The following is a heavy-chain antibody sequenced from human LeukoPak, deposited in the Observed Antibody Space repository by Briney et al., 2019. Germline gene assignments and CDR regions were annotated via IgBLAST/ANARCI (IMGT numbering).Heavy chain of an antibody. CDR1: GGSISSGGYY. CDR3: ARGSRQQLVKWGIGFDY. J-gene: IGHJ4*02. Sequence: SETLSLTCTVSGGSISSGGYYWSWIRQHPGKGLEWIGEINHSGSTNYNPSLKSRVTISVDTSKNQFSLKLSSVTAADTAVYYCARGSRQQLVKWGIGFDYWGQGTLVTVSS. D-gene: IGHD6-13*01. V-gene: IGHV4-39*07. CDR2: INHSGST.